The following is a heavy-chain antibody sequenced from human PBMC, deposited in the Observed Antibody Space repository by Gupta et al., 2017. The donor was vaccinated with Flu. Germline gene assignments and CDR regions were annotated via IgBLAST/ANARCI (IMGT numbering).Heavy chain of an antibody. J-gene: IGHJ6*02. Sequence: GMHWVRQAPGRGLEWVALISYDGSKKYYGDSGKGRFTISRDNSKSTLDLQMNSLRDEDTAVYYCAKDYASTGKEPDYGLDAWGQGTTVIVSS. CDR1: G. CDR2: ISYDGSKK. CDR3: AKDYASTGKEPDYGLDA. D-gene: IGHD3-10*01. V-gene: IGHV3-30*18.